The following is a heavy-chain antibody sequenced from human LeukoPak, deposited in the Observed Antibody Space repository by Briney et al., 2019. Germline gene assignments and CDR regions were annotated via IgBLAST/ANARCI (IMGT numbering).Heavy chain of an antibody. D-gene: IGHD1-26*01. CDR1: GFIFDDYA. V-gene: IGHV3-9*03. CDR2: ISWNSGTI. J-gene: IGHJ5*02. Sequence: GGSLRLSCAASGFIFDDYAMHWVRQAPGKGLEWVSGISWNSGTIGYADSVKGRFTISRDNAKNSLYLQMNSLRTEDMAFYYCARGNSGSYSQDWFDPWGQGTLVTVSS. CDR3: ARGNSGSYSQDWFDP.